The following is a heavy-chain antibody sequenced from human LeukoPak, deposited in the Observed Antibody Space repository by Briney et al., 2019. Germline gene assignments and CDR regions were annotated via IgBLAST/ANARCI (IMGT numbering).Heavy chain of an antibody. D-gene: IGHD3-22*01. V-gene: IGHV1-18*01. CDR1: GYTFTSYG. J-gene: IGHJ4*02. Sequence: AASVKVSCKASGYTFTSYGISWVRQAPGQGLEWMGWISAYNGNTNYAQKLQGRVAMTTDTSTSTAYMELRSLRSDDTAVYYCAREGRYYYDSSGYYGYFDYWGQGTLVTVSS. CDR3: AREGRYYYDSSGYYGYFDY. CDR2: ISAYNGNT.